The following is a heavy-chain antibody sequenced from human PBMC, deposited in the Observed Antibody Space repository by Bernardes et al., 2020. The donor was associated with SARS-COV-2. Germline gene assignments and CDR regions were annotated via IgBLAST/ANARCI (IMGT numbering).Heavy chain of an antibody. Sequence: SVKVSCKASGGTLGTYTFSWVRQAPGQGPEWMGGIIPIFGTSKYAQRFQGRVTMTADESTSTVYMELRSLRSEDTAVYYCARDMGDWSGGSDDYHLASWGQGTLVTVSS. D-gene: IGHD4-17*01. CDR3: ARDMGDWSGGSDDYHLAS. CDR1: GGTLGTYT. J-gene: IGHJ4*02. V-gene: IGHV1-69*13. CDR2: IIPIFGTS.